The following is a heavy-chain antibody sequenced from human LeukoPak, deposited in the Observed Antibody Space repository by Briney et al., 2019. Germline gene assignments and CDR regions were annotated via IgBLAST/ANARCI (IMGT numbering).Heavy chain of an antibody. CDR1: GFTFSSYE. Sequence: GGSLRLSCAASGFTFSSYEMNWVRQAPGKGLEWVSYISSSGSTIYYADSVKGRFTISRDNAKNSLYLQMNSLRAEDTAVYYCARVVSGWSLYYYYHMDVWGKGTTVTVSS. J-gene: IGHJ6*03. CDR3: ARVVSGWSLYYYYHMDV. CDR2: ISSSGSTI. V-gene: IGHV3-48*03. D-gene: IGHD6-19*01.